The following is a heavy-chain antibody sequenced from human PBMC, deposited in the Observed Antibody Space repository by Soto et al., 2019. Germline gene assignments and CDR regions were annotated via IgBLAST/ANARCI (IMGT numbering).Heavy chain of an antibody. Sequence: QVQLQESGPGLVKPSQTLSLTCTVSGGSISSGGYYWSWIRQHPGKGLEWIGYIYYSGSTYYNPSLNSRVTISVDTSKNQFSLKLSSVTAADTAVYYCARDNRKPGSYSIFDYWGQGTLVTVSS. J-gene: IGHJ4*02. CDR1: GGSISSGGYY. CDR3: ARDNRKPGSYSIFDY. D-gene: IGHD3-10*01. CDR2: IYYSGST. V-gene: IGHV4-31*03.